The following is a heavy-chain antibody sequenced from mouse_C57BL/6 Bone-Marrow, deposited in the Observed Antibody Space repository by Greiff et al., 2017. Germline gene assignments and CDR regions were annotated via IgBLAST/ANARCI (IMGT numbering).Heavy chain of an antibody. CDR3: ARGARSGCDY. CDR1: GYTFTSYW. CDR2: IDPNSGGT. Sequence: QVHLKQPGAELVKPGASVKLSCKASGYTFTSYWMHWVKQRPGRGLEWIGRIDPNSGGTKYNEKFKSKATLTVDKPSSTAYMQLSSLTSEDSAVYYCARGARSGCDYWGQGTTLTVSS. D-gene: IGHD3-2*02. J-gene: IGHJ2*01. V-gene: IGHV1-72*01.